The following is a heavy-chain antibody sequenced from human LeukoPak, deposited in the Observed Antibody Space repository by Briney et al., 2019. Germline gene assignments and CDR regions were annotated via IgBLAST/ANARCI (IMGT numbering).Heavy chain of an antibody. CDR3: ARDIGGGHSGYDY. V-gene: IGHV3-30*04. CDR1: GFTFSNYA. CDR2: ISYDGSNK. J-gene: IGHJ4*02. D-gene: IGHD5-12*01. Sequence: AGGSLRLSCAASGFTFSNYAMHWVRQAPGKRLEWVALISYDGSNKYYADSVKGRFTISRDSSKNTLYLQMNSLRAEDTAVYYCARDIGGGHSGYDYWGQGTLVTVSS.